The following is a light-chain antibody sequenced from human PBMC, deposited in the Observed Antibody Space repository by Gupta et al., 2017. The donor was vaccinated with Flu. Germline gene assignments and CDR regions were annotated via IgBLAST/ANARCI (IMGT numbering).Light chain of an antibody. Sequence: DIQLTQSPSFLSASIGDRVTITCRASQGISSFLAWYQQKPGQAPKLLIYAASTLQSGVPSRFSGSGSGTEFTLTISSLQPEDYATYYCQQLHRWRVTFGPGTKVDVK. CDR3: QQLHRWRVT. CDR2: AAS. J-gene: IGKJ3*01. V-gene: IGKV1-9*01. CDR1: QGISSF.